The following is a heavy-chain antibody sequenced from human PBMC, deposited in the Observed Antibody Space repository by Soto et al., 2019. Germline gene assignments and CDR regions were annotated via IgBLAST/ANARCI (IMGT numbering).Heavy chain of an antibody. CDR3: ARDGTGGTADY. D-gene: IGHD1-26*01. V-gene: IGHV1-18*01. CDR1: GCTFTSYG. Sequence: ASVKVSCKGSGCTFTSYGTSWVRQAPGQGLEWMGWISAYNGNTNYAQKLQGRVTMTTDTSTSTAYMELRSLRSDDTAVYYCARDGTGGTADYWGQGTLVTVSS. CDR2: ISAYNGNT. J-gene: IGHJ4*02.